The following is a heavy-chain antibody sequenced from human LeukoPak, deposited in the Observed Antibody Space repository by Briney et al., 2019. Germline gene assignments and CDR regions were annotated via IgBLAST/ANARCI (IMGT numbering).Heavy chain of an antibody. J-gene: IGHJ4*02. CDR3: AKYSYDSTGYLYFFDY. Sequence: GGSLRLSCAASGFTFNTYGMSWVRQAPGKGLEWVSGISGSGGSTYYADSVKGRFTISRDNSKNTLYLQMNSLRAGDTAVYYCAKYSYDSTGYLYFFDYWGQGTLVTVSS. CDR2: ISGSGGST. CDR1: GFTFNTYG. V-gene: IGHV3-23*01. D-gene: IGHD3-22*01.